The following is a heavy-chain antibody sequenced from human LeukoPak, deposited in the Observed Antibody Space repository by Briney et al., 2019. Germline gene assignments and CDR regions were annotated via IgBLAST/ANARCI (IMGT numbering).Heavy chain of an antibody. CDR2: ISGSGGST. Sequence: GGSLRLSCAASGFTFSSYAMSWVRQAPGKGLEWVSAISGSGGSTYYADSVKGRFTISRDNSKNTLYLQMNSLRAEDTAVYYCAREGHDYGDYGYNWFDPWGQGTLVTVSS. J-gene: IGHJ5*02. CDR1: GFTFSSYA. V-gene: IGHV3-23*01. D-gene: IGHD4-17*01. CDR3: AREGHDYGDYGYNWFDP.